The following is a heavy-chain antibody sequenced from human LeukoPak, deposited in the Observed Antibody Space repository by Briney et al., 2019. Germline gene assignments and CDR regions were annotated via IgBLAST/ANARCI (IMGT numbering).Heavy chain of an antibody. CDR1: AFTFSSHD. CDR3: VREGPRGLAFDV. V-gene: IGHV3-23*01. Sequence: GGSLRLSCAASAFTFSSHDMSWVRQAPGKGLEWVSGVSYSGDGTYYADSVKGRFAISRENSKNTLYLHKNSLRAEDTAVYYYVREGPRGLAFDVWGQGTRVTVSS. J-gene: IGHJ3*01. CDR2: VSYSGDGT.